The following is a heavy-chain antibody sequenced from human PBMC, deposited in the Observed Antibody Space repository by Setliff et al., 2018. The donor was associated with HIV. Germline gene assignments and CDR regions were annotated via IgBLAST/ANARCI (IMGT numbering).Heavy chain of an antibody. Sequence: SVKVSCKASGGTFSSYAISWVRQAPGQGLEWMGGIIPTFGTANYAQKFQGRVTITTDESTSTAYMELSSLRSEDTAVYYCAGDLGSSSSGGINYWGQGTLVTAPQ. CDR2: IIPTFGTA. CDR3: AGDLGSSSSGGINY. J-gene: IGHJ4*02. D-gene: IGHD6-6*01. V-gene: IGHV1-69*05. CDR1: GGTFSSYA.